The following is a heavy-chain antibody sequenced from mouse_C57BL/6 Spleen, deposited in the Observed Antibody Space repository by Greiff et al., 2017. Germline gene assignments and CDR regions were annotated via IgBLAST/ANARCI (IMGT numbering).Heavy chain of an antibody. D-gene: IGHD1-1*01. Sequence: QVQLQQSGPELVKPGASVKISCKASGYAFSSSWMNWVKQRPGKGLEWIGRIYPGDGDKNYNGKFKGKATLTADKSSSTAYMQLSSLTSEDSAVYFGAREYYGSSYDHVDYLGQGTTLTVSS. J-gene: IGHJ2*01. CDR3: AREYYGSSYDHVDY. V-gene: IGHV1-82*01. CDR2: IYPGDGDK. CDR1: GYAFSSSW.